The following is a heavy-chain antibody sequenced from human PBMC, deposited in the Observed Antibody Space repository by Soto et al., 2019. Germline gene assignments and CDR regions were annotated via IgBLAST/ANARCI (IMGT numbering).Heavy chain of an antibody. CDR2: IKSKTDGGTT. CDR3: TTLPGSVLGYGMDV. CDR1: GFTFSNAW. J-gene: IGHJ6*02. Sequence: GSLRLSCAASGFTFSNAWMNWVRQAPGKGLEWVGRIKSKTDGGTTDYAAPVKGRFTISRDDSKNTLYLQMNSLKTEDTAVYYCTTLPGSVLGYGMDVWGQGTTVTVSS. V-gene: IGHV3-15*07. D-gene: IGHD1-26*01.